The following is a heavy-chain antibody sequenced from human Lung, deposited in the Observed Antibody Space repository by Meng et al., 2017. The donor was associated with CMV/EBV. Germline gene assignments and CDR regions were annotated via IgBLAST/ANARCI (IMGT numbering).Heavy chain of an antibody. J-gene: IGHJ4*02. V-gene: IGHV2-5*01. D-gene: IGHD3-10*01. CDR3: AHSARYYSSGIYYVPFDY. Sequence: SGXXLVXPTQTLTLTCPFSGFSLRTTGAGVGWIRQPPGKALEWLALIYWNDDKRYSPSLKNRFTITKDTSRNRVVLTMTNLDPADTATYYCAHSARYYSSGIYYVPFDYWGQGTLVTVSS. CDR1: GFSLRTTGAG. CDR2: IYWNDDK.